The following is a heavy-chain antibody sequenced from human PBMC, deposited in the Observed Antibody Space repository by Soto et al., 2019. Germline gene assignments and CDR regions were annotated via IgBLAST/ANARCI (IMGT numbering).Heavy chain of an antibody. Sequence: QPGGSLRLSCAASGFTFSSYGMHWVRQAPGKGLEWVAVISYDGSNKYYADSVKGRFTISRDNSKNTLYLQINSLRAEDTAVYYCAKDFRVTMVRGVISHYYGMDVWGQGTTFTVSS. CDR1: GFTFSSYG. CDR2: ISYDGSNK. V-gene: IGHV3-30*18. CDR3: AKDFRVTMVRGVISHYYGMDV. J-gene: IGHJ6*02. D-gene: IGHD3-10*01.